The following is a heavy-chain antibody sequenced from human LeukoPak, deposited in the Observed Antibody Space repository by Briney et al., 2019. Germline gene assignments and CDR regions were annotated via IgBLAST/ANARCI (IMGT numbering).Heavy chain of an antibody. CDR2: INPNSGDP. Sequence: GASVKVSCKASGYTFTDSYIRWVRQAPGQGLEWMGRINPNSGDPNYPQKFQGRVTMTRDTSISTAYMEMSSLTSDDTAVYYCARSARHCNNGVCFTDYYIDLWGKGTTVIVSS. CDR3: ARSARHCNNGVCFTDYYIDL. CDR1: GYTFTDSY. D-gene: IGHD2-8*01. J-gene: IGHJ6*03. V-gene: IGHV1-2*06.